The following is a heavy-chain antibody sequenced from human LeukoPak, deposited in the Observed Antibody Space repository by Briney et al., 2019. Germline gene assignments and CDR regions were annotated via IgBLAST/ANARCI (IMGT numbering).Heavy chain of an antibody. CDR1: GYTFTSYD. CDR2: MNPNSGNT. Sequence: ASVKVSCKASGYTFTSYDINWVRQATGQGLEWMGWMNPNSGNTGYAQKFQGRVTMTRNTSISTAYMELSSLRSEDTAVYYCARVRSDYVWGSYRVHYFDYWGQGTLVTVSS. CDR3: ARVRSDYVWGSYRVHYFDY. D-gene: IGHD3-16*02. J-gene: IGHJ4*02. V-gene: IGHV1-8*01.